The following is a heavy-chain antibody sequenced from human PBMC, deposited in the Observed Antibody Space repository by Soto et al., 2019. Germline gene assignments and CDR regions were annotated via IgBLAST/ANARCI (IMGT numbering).Heavy chain of an antibody. V-gene: IGHV4-34*01. D-gene: IGHD2-2*01. Sequence: SETLSLTCAVYGGSFSGYYWSWIRQPPGKGLEWIGEINHSGSTNYNPSLKSRVTISVDTSKNQFSLKLSSVTAADTAVYYCAQCGVVPAATNSRNYYYYMDVWGKGTTVTVSS. CDR1: GGSFSGYY. CDR2: INHSGST. J-gene: IGHJ6*03. CDR3: AQCGVVPAATNSRNYYYYMDV.